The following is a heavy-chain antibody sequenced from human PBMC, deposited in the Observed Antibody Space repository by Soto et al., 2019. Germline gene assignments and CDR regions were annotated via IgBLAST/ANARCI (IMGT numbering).Heavy chain of an antibody. CDR3: ARGQGYSYGYTGY. D-gene: IGHD5-18*01. Sequence: QVQLQESGPGLVKPSQTLSLTCTVSGGSISSGEYYWSWIRHPPGKGLEWIGYIYDSGSTYYNPSLKSRVTISVDTSKNQFSLKLSSVTAADTAVYYCARGQGYSYGYTGYWGQGTLVTVSS. CDR1: GGSISSGEYY. V-gene: IGHV4-30-4*01. CDR2: IYDSGST. J-gene: IGHJ4*02.